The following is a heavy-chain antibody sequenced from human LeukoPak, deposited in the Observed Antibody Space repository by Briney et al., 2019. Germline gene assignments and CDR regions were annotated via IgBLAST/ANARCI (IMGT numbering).Heavy chain of an antibody. Sequence: ASVKVSCTASGYTFTSYYMHWVRQAPGQGLEWMGIINPSGGSTSYAQKFQGRVTMTRDTSTSTVYMELSSLRSEDTAVYYCARVASYDSSGYGQYYFDYWGQGTLVTVSS. J-gene: IGHJ4*02. D-gene: IGHD3-22*01. CDR2: INPSGGST. CDR1: GYTFTSYY. V-gene: IGHV1-46*01. CDR3: ARVASYDSSGYGQYYFDY.